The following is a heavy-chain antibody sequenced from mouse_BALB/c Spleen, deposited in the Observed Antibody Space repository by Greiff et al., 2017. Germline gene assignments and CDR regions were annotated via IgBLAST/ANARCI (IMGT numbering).Heavy chain of an antibody. CDR1: GFNIKDYY. D-gene: IGHD2-13*01. J-gene: IGHJ2*01. V-gene: IGHV14-1*02. CDR3: ARNLYYGDLYYFDD. CDR2: IDPENGNT. Sequence: VQLQQSGAELVRPGALVKLSCKASGFNIKDYYMHWVKQRPEQGLEWIGWIDPENGNTIYDPKFQGKASITADTSSNTAYLQLSSLTSEDTAVYYCARNLYYGDLYYFDDWGQGTTLTVSS.